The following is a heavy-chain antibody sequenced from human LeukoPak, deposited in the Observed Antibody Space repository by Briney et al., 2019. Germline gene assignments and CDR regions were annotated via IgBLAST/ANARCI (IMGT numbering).Heavy chain of an antibody. V-gene: IGHV3-9*01. J-gene: IGHJ4*02. CDR1: GFTFEDYA. Sequence: GGSLRLSCAASGFTFEDYAMHWVRQAPGKGLEWVSGISWKSDRIVYADSVKGRFTISRDNAKNSLYLQMNSLGPEDTALYYCVKDAYCSYTNCYRGFDDWGQGTLVTVSS. CDR3: VKDAYCSYTNCYRGFDD. D-gene: IGHD2-2*02. CDR2: ISWKSDRI.